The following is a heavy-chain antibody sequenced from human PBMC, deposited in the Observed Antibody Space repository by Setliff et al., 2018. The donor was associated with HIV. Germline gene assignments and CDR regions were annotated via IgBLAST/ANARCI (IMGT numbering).Heavy chain of an antibody. V-gene: IGHV1-69*05. CDR3: AKDPRAAVATICDY. CDR2: IIPIFGTA. CDR1: GGTFSSYV. J-gene: IGHJ4*02. Sequence: GASVKVSCKASGGTFSSYVISWVRQAPGQGLEWMGGIIPIFGTANYAQKFQGRVTITTDESTSTAYMELSSLRAEDTAVYYCAKDPRAAVATICDYWGQGTLVTVSS. D-gene: IGHD5-12*01.